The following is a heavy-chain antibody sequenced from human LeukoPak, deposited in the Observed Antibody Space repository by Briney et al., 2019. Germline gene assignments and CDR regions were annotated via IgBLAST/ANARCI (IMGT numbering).Heavy chain of an antibody. D-gene: IGHD4-23*01. CDR2: ISYDGSNK. V-gene: IGHV3-30*04. Sequence: GRSLRLSCAASGFTFSSYAMHWVRQAPGKGLEGVAVISYDGSNKYYADSVKGRFTISRDNSKTTLYLQMNSLRAEDTAVYYCARDPWLRWPENYFDYWGQGTLVTVSS. J-gene: IGHJ4*02. CDR1: GFTFSSYA. CDR3: ARDPWLRWPENYFDY.